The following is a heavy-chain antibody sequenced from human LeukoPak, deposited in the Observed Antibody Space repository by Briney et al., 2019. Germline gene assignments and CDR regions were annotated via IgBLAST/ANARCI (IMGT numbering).Heavy chain of an antibody. V-gene: IGHV1-69*13. J-gene: IGHJ6*04. CDR2: IIPIFGTA. D-gene: IGHD5-18*01. CDR1: GGTFSSYA. Sequence: VASVKVSSKASGGTFSSYAISWVRQAPGQGLEWMGGIIPIFGTANYAQKFQGRVTITADESTSTAYMELSSLRSEDTAVYYCAVYSYGWYYGMDVWGKGTTVTVSS. CDR3: AVYSYGWYYGMDV.